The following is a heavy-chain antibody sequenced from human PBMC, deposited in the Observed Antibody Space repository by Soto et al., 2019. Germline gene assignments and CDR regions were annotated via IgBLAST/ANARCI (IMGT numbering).Heavy chain of an antibody. D-gene: IGHD3-3*01. CDR2: VYYSGTT. J-gene: IGHJ4*02. CDR1: GDSIRSSSYY. CDR3: ARVNCSSGKGLLVS. Sequence: SETLSLTCSVSGDSIRSSSYYWDWIRQSPRKGLEWVGSVYYSGTTYYNPSLKSRVSISIDTSKNQFSLKLSSVTAADTAVYYCARVNCSSGKGLLVSWGQGTLVTVSS. V-gene: IGHV4-39*01.